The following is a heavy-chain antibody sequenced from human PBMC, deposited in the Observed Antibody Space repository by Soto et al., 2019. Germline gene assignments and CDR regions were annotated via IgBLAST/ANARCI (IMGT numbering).Heavy chain of an antibody. Sequence: GGSLRLSCAASGFTFSSYAMSWVRQAPGKGLEWVSAISGSGGSTYYADSVKGRFTISRDNSKNTLYLQMNSLRAEDTAVYYCAKDGYGDYSPRYFDLWGRGTLVTVSS. CDR1: GFTFSSYA. CDR3: AKDGYGDYSPRYFDL. V-gene: IGHV3-23*01. J-gene: IGHJ2*01. CDR2: ISGSGGST. D-gene: IGHD4-17*01.